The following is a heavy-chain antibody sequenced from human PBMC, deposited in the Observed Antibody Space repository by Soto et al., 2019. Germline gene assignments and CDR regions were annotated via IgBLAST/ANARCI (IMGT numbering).Heavy chain of an antibody. D-gene: IGHD6-19*01. CDR2: ISGNGADT. Sequence: DVQLLESGGGLVQPGGSVRLSCAASGFTFSSYAMSWVRQAPGKGLEWVSAISGNGADTSYADSVRGRFTISRDNSKGTLFPSKNRLRAQGTAGKYCGKRRRGSGRFGWSYWGQGILVPVPS. V-gene: IGHV3-23*01. CDR3: GKRRRGSGRFGWSY. CDR1: GFTFSSYA. J-gene: IGHJ4*02.